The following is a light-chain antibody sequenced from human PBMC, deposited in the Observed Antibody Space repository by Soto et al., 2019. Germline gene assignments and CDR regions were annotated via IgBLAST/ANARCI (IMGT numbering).Light chain of an antibody. CDR1: QSVSID. J-gene: IGKJ4*01. CDR2: DAS. CDR3: QQRSNWRRLT. Sequence: IVLTQSPATLSLSPGERATLSCRASQSVSIDLAWYQQKPGQAPRLLIYDASTRATGIPARFSGSGSRTDFTLTISSLETEDFAVYYCQQRSNWRRLTFGGGTKVEIK. V-gene: IGKV3-11*01.